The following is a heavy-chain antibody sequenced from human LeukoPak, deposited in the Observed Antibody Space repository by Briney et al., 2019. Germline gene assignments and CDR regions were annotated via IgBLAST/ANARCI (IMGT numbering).Heavy chain of an antibody. J-gene: IGHJ6*02. CDR2: IYPGDSDT. CDR3: ARPVDTANYYYGMDV. V-gene: IGHV5-51*01. CDR1: GYSFTSYW. Sequence: HGESLKISFKGSGYSFTSYWIGWVRQMPGKGLEWMGIIYPGDSDTRYSPSFQGQVTISADKSISTAYLQWSRLKASDTAMYYCARPVDTANYYYGMDVWGQGTTVTVSS. D-gene: IGHD5-18*01.